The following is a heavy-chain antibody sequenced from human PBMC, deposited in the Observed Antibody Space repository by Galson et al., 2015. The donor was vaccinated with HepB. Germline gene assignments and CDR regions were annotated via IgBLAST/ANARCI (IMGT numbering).Heavy chain of an antibody. D-gene: IGHD3-22*01. J-gene: IGHJ3*02. Sequence: SVKVSCKASGYTFTGYKMHWVRQAPGQGLEWMGWINPSDGDTNYAQNFQGWVTMTRDTSMNAAYMELSRLKSDDTAVYYCARDRGPSGYYLDALDIWGQGTMVTVSS. CDR3: ARDRGPSGYYLDALDI. CDR2: INPSDGDT. V-gene: IGHV1-2*04. CDR1: GYTFTGYK.